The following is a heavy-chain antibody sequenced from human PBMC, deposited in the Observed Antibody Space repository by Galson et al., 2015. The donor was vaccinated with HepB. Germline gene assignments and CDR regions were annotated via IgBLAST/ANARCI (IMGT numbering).Heavy chain of an antibody. CDR1: GFTLSSYA. CDR3: ARTGY. V-gene: IGHV3-23*01. Sequence: SLRLSCAASGFTLSSYALSWVRQAPGEGLGWVSGFTATSDRTYYADSVKGRFTISRDNSKNTLYLQMNSLRAEDTAVYYCARTGYWGQGTLVTVSS. D-gene: IGHD1/OR15-1a*01. J-gene: IGHJ4*02. CDR2: FTATSDRT.